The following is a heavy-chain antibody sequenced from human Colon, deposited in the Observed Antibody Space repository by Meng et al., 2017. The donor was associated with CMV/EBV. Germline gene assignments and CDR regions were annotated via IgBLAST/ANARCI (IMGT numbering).Heavy chain of an antibody. J-gene: IGHJ3*02. V-gene: IGHV3-7*01. CDR2: IKQDGSEK. CDR1: GFSFSSSE. D-gene: IGHD2-2*02. Sequence: GGSLRLSCAASGFSFSSSEMNWVRQAPGKGLEWVGNIKQDGSEKYYVDSVKGRFTISRDNAKNSLYLQMNSLRAEDTAVYYCARVRGGYCSSTSCYNAFDIWGQGTMVTVSS. CDR3: ARVRGGYCSSTSCYNAFDI.